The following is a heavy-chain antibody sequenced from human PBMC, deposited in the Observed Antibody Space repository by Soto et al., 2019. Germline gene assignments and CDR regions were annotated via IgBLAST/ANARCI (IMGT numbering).Heavy chain of an antibody. CDR1: GFQFIRYG. D-gene: IGHD3-10*01. CDR2: ISVYNGQR. V-gene: IGHV1-18*04. CDR3: ARGYYGMDV. J-gene: IGHJ6*02. Sequence: QVQLVRSGSEVRKPGASVNVSCKASGFQFIRYGISWVRQAPGQGLEWIGWISVYNGQRNFAQRVQGRVAMTTDTSTNTAYMELTGLRSDDTAVYYCARGYYGMDVWGQGTTVTVS.